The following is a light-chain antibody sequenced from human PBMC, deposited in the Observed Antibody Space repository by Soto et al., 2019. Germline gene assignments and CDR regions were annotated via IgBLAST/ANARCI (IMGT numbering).Light chain of an antibody. CDR1: SSDVGGYTY. J-gene: IGLJ1*01. CDR3: SSYAGSKIYG. CDR2: EVS. Sequence: QSVLTQPPSASGSPGQSVTISCTGTSSDVGGYTYVSLYQQHPGKAPKLMIYEVSKRPSGVPDRFSGSKSGNTASLTVSGLQAEDEADYFCSSYAGSKIYGFGTGTKVTVL. V-gene: IGLV2-8*01.